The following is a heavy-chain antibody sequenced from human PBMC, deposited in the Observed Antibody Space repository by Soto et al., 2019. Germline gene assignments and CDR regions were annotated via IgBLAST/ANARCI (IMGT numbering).Heavy chain of an antibody. D-gene: IGHD2-15*01. Sequence: ASVKVSCRASGGTFSSHAISGVRQAPGQGLEWMGGIIPIFGTANYAQKFQGRVTITADESTSTAYMELSSLRSEDTAVYYCARGGYCSGGSCYRNNGMDVWGQGTTVAVCS. J-gene: IGHJ6*02. CDR3: ARGGYCSGGSCYRNNGMDV. CDR2: IIPIFGTA. V-gene: IGHV1-69*13. CDR1: GGTFSSHA.